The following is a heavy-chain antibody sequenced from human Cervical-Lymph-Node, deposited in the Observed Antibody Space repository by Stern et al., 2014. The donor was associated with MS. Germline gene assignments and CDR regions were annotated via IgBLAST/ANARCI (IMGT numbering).Heavy chain of an antibody. CDR2: INPRFTNA. Sequence: QVQLVQSGAEVTKPWAAVKVSCKASGYTFTSYYMHWVRQAPGQGLELMGVINPRFTNATSTQSFQDRVTLTRDTSTATVYMELSSLRFADTAVYYCVRGDTTWHYFYYGLDVWGQGTTVTVSS. V-gene: IGHV1-46*03. CDR1: GYTFTSYY. D-gene: IGHD1-14*01. J-gene: IGHJ6*02. CDR3: VRGDTTWHYFYYGLDV.